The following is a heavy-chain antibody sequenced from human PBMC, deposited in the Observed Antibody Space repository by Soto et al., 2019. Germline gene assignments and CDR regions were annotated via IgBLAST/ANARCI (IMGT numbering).Heavy chain of an antibody. Sequence: GGSLRLSCAASGFTFSSYGIHWVRQAPGKGLEWVAVISYDGSNVAYADSVKGRFTISRDNSKNTLYLQMNSLRAEDTAIYYCAKSDYNHFFFDHWGQGTPVTVSS. D-gene: IGHD4-17*01. J-gene: IGHJ4*02. CDR1: GFTFSSYG. CDR2: ISYDGSNV. CDR3: AKSDYNHFFFDH. V-gene: IGHV3-30*18.